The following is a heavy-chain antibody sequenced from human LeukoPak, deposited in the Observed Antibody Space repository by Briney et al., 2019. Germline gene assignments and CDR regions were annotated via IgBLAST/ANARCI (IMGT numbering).Heavy chain of an antibody. CDR2: IYYSGST. CDR3: ALRGLYCSASTCGGALHI. D-gene: IGHD2-15*01. CDR1: GDSISNYY. Sequence: PSETLSLTCTVSGDSISNYYWSWIRQPPGKGLEWIGSIYYSGSTNYNSSLKSRVTISVDTSKNQFSLKLSSVTAADTAVYYCALRGLYCSASTCGGALHIWGQGTMVTVSS. V-gene: IGHV4-59*12. J-gene: IGHJ3*02.